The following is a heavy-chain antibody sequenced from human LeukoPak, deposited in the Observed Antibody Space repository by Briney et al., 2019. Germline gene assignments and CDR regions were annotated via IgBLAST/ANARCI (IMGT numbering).Heavy chain of an antibody. V-gene: IGHV3-48*04. CDR3: ARDGGATMVRGVATYDS. J-gene: IGHJ4*02. CDR2: ISRSSSTI. CDR1: GFTFSSYA. D-gene: IGHD3-10*01. Sequence: GGSLRLSCAASGFTFSSYAMHWVRQAPGKGLEWVSYISRSSSTIHYADSVKGRFTISRDNAKSSLFLQMNNLRAEDTAVYYCARDGGATMVRGVATYDSWGQGTLVTVSS.